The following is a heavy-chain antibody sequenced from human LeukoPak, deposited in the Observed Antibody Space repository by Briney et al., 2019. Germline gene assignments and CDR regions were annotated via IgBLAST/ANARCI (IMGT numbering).Heavy chain of an antibody. Sequence: PGGSLRLSCAASGFTFSSYGMHWVRQAPGKGLEWVAVIWYDGSNKYYADSVKGRFTISRDNSKNTLYLQMNSLRAEDTAVYYCAEDAFRVATISGFDPWGQGTLVTVSS. J-gene: IGHJ5*02. D-gene: IGHD3-3*01. V-gene: IGHV3-33*06. CDR3: AEDAFRVATISGFDP. CDR2: IWYDGSNK. CDR1: GFTFSSYG.